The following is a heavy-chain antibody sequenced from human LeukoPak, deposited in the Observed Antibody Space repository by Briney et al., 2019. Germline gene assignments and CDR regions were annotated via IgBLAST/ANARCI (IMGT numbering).Heavy chain of an antibody. J-gene: IGHJ3*02. Sequence: ASVKVSCKASGGTFSSYAISWVRQAPGQGLEWMGGIIPIFGTANYAQKFQGRVTITADESTSTAYMELSSLRSEDTAVYYCAGDMSGSYRFGAFDIWGQGTMVTVSS. CDR3: AGDMSGSYRFGAFDI. CDR1: GGTFSSYA. V-gene: IGHV1-69*13. CDR2: IIPIFGTA. D-gene: IGHD1-26*01.